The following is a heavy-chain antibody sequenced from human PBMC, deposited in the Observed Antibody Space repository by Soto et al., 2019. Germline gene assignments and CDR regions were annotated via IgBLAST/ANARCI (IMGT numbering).Heavy chain of an antibody. V-gene: IGHV3-64D*06. CDR2: ISSNGGST. CDR1: GFAFSSYA. J-gene: IGHJ4*02. Sequence: PGGSLRLSCSASGFAFSSYAMHWVRQAPGKGLEYVSAISSNGGSTYYADSVKDRFTISRDNSKNTLYLQMSSLRAEDTAVYYCVKNPYSSSFNFDYWGQGTLVTVSS. CDR3: VKNPYSSSFNFDY. D-gene: IGHD6-6*01.